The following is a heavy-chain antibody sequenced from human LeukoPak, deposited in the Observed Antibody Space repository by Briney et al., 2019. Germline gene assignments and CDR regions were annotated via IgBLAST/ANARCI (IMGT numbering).Heavy chain of an antibody. CDR2: ISSSGSAI. CDR3: ASKGGFDD. J-gene: IGHJ4*02. Sequence: PGGSLRLSCAASGFSFSSYEMNWVRQPPGKGLEWVSYISSSGSAIFYADSVKGRFTISRDNAKNSLFLQMNSLRAEDTAFYYCASKGGFDDWGQGTLVTVSS. CDR1: GFSFSSYE. V-gene: IGHV3-48*03. D-gene: IGHD2-15*01.